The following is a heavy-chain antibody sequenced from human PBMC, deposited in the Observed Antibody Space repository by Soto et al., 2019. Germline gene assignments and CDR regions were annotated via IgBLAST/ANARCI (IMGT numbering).Heavy chain of an antibody. CDR2: INPKSGGT. D-gene: IGHD1-26*01. J-gene: IGHJ4*02. CDR3: ERDLAKGGGSAGFDY. CDR1: GYTFTVYY. Sequence: ASVKVSCKASGYTFTVYYMHWVRQAPGQGLEWMGWINPKSGGTMYPQKFQGRVTMTWDTSISTAYTALTRLRSDDTAVYYCERDLAKGGGSAGFDYWGQGTLVTVSS. V-gene: IGHV1-2*02.